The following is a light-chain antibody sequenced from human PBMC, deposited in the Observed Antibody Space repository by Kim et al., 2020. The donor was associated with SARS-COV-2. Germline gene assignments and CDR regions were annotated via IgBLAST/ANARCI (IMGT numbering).Light chain of an antibody. CDR2: DAF. J-gene: IGKJ1*01. CDR3: QQYAGSPRT. V-gene: IGKV3D-20*01. Sequence: EIVLTQSPAILSLSPGERATLSCGASQSVTNNYLAWYQQKPGLAPRLLIYDAFNRATGIPDRFSGSASGTDFTLTISILEPEDFAVYYCQQYAGSPRTFGQGTKVDIK. CDR1: QSVTNNY.